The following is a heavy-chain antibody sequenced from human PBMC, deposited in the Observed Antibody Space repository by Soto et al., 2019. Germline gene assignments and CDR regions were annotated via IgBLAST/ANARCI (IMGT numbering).Heavy chain of an antibody. V-gene: IGHV4-34*01. CDR1: SGSLSGTY. Sequence: ETLSLTGVLDSGSLSGTYCRWVRQFPGKGLEWIGEINHRGSSDYNPFLKSRVTISIDTSKNQFSQELSSVTAADTAIYYCARYDNKNSFYGADGWDQGTTGIVSS. CDR3: ARYDNKNSFYGADG. J-gene: IGHJ6*02. D-gene: IGHD1-1*01. CDR2: INHRGSS.